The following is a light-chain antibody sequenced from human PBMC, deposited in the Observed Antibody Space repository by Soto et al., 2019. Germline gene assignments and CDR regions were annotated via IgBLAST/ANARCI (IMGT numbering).Light chain of an antibody. J-gene: IGLJ2*01. CDR3: GSKAGSNKHVV. Sequence: QSALTQPPSASGSPGQSVTISCAGSSSDIGASNSVSWYQQHPGKAPKLLLSEVTKRPSGVPDRFSGSKSGNTASLTVSGLQADDEADYYCGSKAGSNKHVVFGGGNKLTVL. CDR2: EVT. CDR1: SSDIGASNS. V-gene: IGLV2-8*01.